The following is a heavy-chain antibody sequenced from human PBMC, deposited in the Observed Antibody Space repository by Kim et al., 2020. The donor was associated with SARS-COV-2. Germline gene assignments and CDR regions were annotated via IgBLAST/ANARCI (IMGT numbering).Heavy chain of an antibody. CDR1: GFTFNSYA. CDR3: AQGVTIGGYHKFDY. V-gene: IGHV3-23*01. D-gene: IGHD5-12*01. CDR2: IHGSLNTP. Sequence: GGSLRLSCAASGFTFNSYAMSWVRQAPGKGLEWVSAIHGSLNTPYYSDSVKGRFTISRDNSKNTLYLQMNSLRAEDTALYYFAQGVTIGGYHKFDYWGQGDLGTVYS. J-gene: IGHJ4*02.